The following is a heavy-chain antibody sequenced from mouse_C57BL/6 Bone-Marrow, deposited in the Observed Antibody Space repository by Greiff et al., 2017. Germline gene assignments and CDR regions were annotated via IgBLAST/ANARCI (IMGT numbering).Heavy chain of an antibody. CDR2: IYPSDSET. CDR1: GYTFTSYW. Sequence: QVQLQQPGAELVRPGSSVKLSCKASGYTFTSYWMDWVKQRPGQGLEWIGNIYPSDSETHYNQKFKDKATLTVDKSSSTAYMQFSSLTSEDSAVYYCARSGGLLRFYAMDYWGQGTSVTVSS. CDR3: ARSGGLLRFYAMDY. J-gene: IGHJ4*01. D-gene: IGHD1-1*01. V-gene: IGHV1-61*01.